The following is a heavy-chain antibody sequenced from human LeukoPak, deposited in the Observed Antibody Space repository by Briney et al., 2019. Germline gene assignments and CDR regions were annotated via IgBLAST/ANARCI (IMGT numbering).Heavy chain of an antibody. V-gene: IGHV3-33*01. CDR3: ARELRGLDDY. CDR2: IWYDGSNK. CDR1: GFTFSSYG. J-gene: IGHJ4*02. Sequence: GRSLRLSCAASGFTFSSYGMHLVRQAPGKGLGWVAVIWYDGSNKYYADSVKGRFTISRDNSKNTLYLQMNSLRAEDTAVYYCARELRGLDDYWGQGTLVTVSS. D-gene: IGHD3-16*01.